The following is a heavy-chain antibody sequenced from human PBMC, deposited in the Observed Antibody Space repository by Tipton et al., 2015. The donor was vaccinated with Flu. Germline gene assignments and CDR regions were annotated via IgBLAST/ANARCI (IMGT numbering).Heavy chain of an antibody. D-gene: IGHD3-3*01. CDR2: ISSSSSYI. V-gene: IGHV3-21*01. CDR1: GFTFSSYS. Sequence: SLRLSCAASGFTFSSYSMSWVRQAPGKGLEWVSSISSSSSYIYYADSVKGRFTISRDNAKNSLYLQMNSLRAEDTAVYYCARVSGDDFWSGYLSYYMDVWGKGTTVTVSS. CDR3: ARVSGDDFWSGYLSYYMDV. J-gene: IGHJ6*03.